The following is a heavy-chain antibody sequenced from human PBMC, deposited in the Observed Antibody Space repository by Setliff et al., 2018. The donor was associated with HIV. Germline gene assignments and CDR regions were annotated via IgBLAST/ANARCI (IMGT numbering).Heavy chain of an antibody. CDR2: IIPIFGTT. V-gene: IGHV1-69*13. CDR3: ARGRNYDSSGYGDYYYYMDV. J-gene: IGHJ6*03. D-gene: IGHD3-22*01. Sequence: GASVKVSCKASGGTFSNYAFSWVRQAPGQGLEWMGGIIPIFGTTHYAQKFQGRVTVTADESTSTAYMQLSSLRSDDTAVYYCARGRNYDSSGYGDYYYYMDVWGKGTTVTVSS. CDR1: GGTFSNYA.